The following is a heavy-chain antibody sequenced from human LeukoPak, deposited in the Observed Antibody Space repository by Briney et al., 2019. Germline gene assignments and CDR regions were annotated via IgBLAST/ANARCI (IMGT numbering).Heavy chain of an antibody. D-gene: IGHD3-3*01. Sequence: GRSLRLSCAASGFTFSSYAMHWVRQAPGKGLEWVAVISYDGSNKYYADSVKGRFTISRDNSKNTLYLQMNSLRAEDTAVYYCARDTVYYDFWSGYHTRGRFDYWGQGTLVTVSS. CDR2: ISYDGSNK. V-gene: IGHV3-30-3*01. CDR3: ARDTVYYDFWSGYHTRGRFDY. CDR1: GFTFSSYA. J-gene: IGHJ4*02.